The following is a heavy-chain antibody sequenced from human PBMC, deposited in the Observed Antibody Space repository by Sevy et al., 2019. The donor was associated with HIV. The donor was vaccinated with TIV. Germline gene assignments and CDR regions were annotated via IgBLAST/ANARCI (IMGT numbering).Heavy chain of an antibody. Sequence: GGSLRLFCAASGFTFSSYSMNWVRQAPGKGLEWVSSISSSSSYIYYADSVKGRFTISRDNAKNSLYLQMNSLRAEDTAVYYCARDGGYYGSGISAGFDYWGQGTLVTVSS. CDR1: GFTFSSYS. CDR3: ARDGGYYGSGISAGFDY. D-gene: IGHD3-10*01. V-gene: IGHV3-21*01. J-gene: IGHJ4*02. CDR2: ISSSSSYI.